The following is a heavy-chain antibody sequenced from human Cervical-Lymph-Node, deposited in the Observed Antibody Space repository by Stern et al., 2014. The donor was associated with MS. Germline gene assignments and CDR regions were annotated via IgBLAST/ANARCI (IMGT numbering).Heavy chain of an antibody. CDR1: GDTFSNLD. CDR2: ITPLFGTA. D-gene: IGHD6-13*01. V-gene: IGHV1-69*01. J-gene: IGHJ4*02. CDR3: ARHQGGIAAY. Sequence: QVQLVQSGAEVKKPGSSVKVSCKASGDTFSNLDISWVRQAPGHGPEWLGGITPLFGTANYAQMFQGRATFTADESTSTIYMELSSLRSEDTAVYYCARHQGGIAAYWGQGTLVTVSS.